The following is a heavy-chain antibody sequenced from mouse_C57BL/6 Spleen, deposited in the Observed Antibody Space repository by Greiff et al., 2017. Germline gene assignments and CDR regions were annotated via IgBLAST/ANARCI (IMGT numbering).Heavy chain of an antibody. CDR1: GYAFSSYW. CDR2: IYPGDGDT. Sequence: QVQLKESGAELVKPGASVKISCKASGYAFSSYWMNWVKQRPGKGLEWIGQIYPGDGDTNYNGKFKGKATLTADKSSSTAYMQLSSLTSEDSAVYFCARSEGYWYFDVWGTGTTVTVSS. J-gene: IGHJ1*03. CDR3: ARSEGYWYFDV. V-gene: IGHV1-80*01.